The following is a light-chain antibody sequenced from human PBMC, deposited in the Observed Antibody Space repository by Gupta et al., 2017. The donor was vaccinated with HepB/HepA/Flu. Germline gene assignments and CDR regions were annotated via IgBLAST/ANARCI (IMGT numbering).Light chain of an antibody. Sequence: SSELTQDPAVSVALGQTVRITCQGDSLRSYYASWYQQKPGQAPVLVIYGKNNRPSGIPDRFSGSSSGDTASLTITGAQAEDEADDYCNSRDSSGNPPHVVFGGGTKLTVL. CDR1: SLRSYY. V-gene: IGLV3-19*01. CDR2: GKN. J-gene: IGLJ2*01. CDR3: NSRDSSGNPPHVV.